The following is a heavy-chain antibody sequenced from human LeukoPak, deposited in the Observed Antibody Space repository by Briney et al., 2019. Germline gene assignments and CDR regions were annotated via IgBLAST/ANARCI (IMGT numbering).Heavy chain of an antibody. Sequence: SQTLSLTXTVSGGSISSGSYYWSWIRQPAGKGLEWIGRIYTSGSTNYNPSLKSRVTISVDTSKNQFSLKLSSVTAADTAVYYCARQSLPDYYYYYMDVWGKGTTVTVSS. J-gene: IGHJ6*03. CDR1: GGSISSGSYY. CDR3: ARQSLPDYYYYYMDV. D-gene: IGHD5/OR15-5a*01. V-gene: IGHV4-61*02. CDR2: IYTSGST.